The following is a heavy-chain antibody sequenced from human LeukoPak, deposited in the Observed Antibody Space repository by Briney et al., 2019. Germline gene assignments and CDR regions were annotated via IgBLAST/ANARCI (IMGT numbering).Heavy chain of an antibody. CDR2: IKTRSEDNAI. CDR3: ARRDCSSFSCYSFDY. V-gene: IGHV3-73*01. Sequence: GSLRLSCAASGFTFSGFDIHWVRQASGKGLEWVARIKTRSEDNAIAYAASVKGRFTVFRDDSKNTAFLQMDNLKTEDRAVYYCARRDCSSFSCYSFDYGGQGILVTVSS. D-gene: IGHD2-2*01. CDR1: GFTFSGFD. J-gene: IGHJ4*02.